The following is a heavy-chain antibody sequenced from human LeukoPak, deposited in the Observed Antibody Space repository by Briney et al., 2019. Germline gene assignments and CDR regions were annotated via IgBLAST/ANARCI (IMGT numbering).Heavy chain of an antibody. Sequence: QPGRSLRLSCAASGFTFSSYAMTWVRQAPGKGLEWVSFIGSSGDDTFYAGSVKGRFTISRDNSKNTLYLQMNSLRVEDTAVYYCAKVRGGVIAVTFFDYWGQGTLVTVSS. D-gene: IGHD6-19*01. CDR1: GFTFSSYA. CDR2: IGSSGDDT. J-gene: IGHJ4*02. CDR3: AKVRGGVIAVTFFDY. V-gene: IGHV3-23*01.